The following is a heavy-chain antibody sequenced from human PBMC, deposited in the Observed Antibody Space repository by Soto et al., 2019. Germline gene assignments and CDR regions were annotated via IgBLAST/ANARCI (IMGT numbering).Heavy chain of an antibody. V-gene: IGHV4-34*01. J-gene: IGHJ6*02. CDR2: INHSGTT. CDR3: ATFWGYSYGDKTYFYYYGVDV. CDR1: GGSFSGYY. Sequence: SETLSLTCAVYGGSFSGYYWSWIRQPPGKGLEWIGEINHSGTTNYNPSLKSRVTISVDTSKNQFSLKLSSVTAADTAVYYCATFWGYSYGDKTYFYYYGVDVRGQGTTVTVSS. D-gene: IGHD5-18*01.